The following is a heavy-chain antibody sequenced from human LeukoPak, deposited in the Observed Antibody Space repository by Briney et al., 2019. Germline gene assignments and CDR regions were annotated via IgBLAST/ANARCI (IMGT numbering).Heavy chain of an antibody. CDR1: GYTFTSYG. D-gene: IGHD3-16*01. CDR3: ARINLPYASYYYYGMDV. V-gene: IGHV1-18*01. CDR2: ISAYNGNT. Sequence: GASVKVSCKASGYTFTSYGISWVRQAPGQGLEWMGWISAYNGNTNYAQKLQGRVTMTTDTSTSTAYMELRSLRSDDTAVHYCARINLPYASYYYYGMDVWGQGTTVTVSS. J-gene: IGHJ6*02.